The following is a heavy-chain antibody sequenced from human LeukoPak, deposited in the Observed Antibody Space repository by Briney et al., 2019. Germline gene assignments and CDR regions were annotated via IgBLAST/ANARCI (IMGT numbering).Heavy chain of an antibody. CDR1: GFTFSSYW. J-gene: IGHJ4*02. CDR2: IKQDGNEK. CDR3: TSGENWKTTFDF. Sequence: GGSLRLSCAASGFTFSSYWMSWVRQAPGRGLEWVANIKQDGNEKYYVDSVKGRFTISRDNAKNSLYLQMNSLRAEDTAVYYCTSGENWKTTFDFWGQGTLVTVSS. V-gene: IGHV3-7*01. D-gene: IGHD1-1*01.